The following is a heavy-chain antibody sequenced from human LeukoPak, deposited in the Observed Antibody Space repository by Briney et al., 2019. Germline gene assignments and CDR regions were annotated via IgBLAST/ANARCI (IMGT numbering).Heavy chain of an antibody. Sequence: PSETLSLTCTVSGSSISGYYWSWIRLPPGNGLEWIGYIYYSGTTSYNPSLNSRVTMSVDTSKNQFSLKLSSVTAADTAVYYCARMGAIAGASANPDHWGQGTLVTVSS. CDR3: ARMGAIAGASANPDH. V-gene: IGHV4-59*01. CDR2: IYYSGTT. D-gene: IGHD4/OR15-4a*01. J-gene: IGHJ4*02. CDR1: GSSISGYY.